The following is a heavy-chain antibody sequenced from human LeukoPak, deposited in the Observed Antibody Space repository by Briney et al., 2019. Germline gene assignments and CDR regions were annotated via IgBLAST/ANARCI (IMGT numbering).Heavy chain of an antibody. D-gene: IGHD6-19*01. CDR3: ATRAGYFDY. J-gene: IGHJ4*02. CDR2: IKHDGSDK. Sequence: GGSLRLSCAASGFTFSSYWMSWVRQAPGKGLGWVAYIKHDGSDKYYVDSVKGRFTISRDNAKKSLYLQMNSLRAEDTAVYYCATRAGYFDYWGQGTLVTVSS. V-gene: IGHV3-7*01. CDR1: GFTFSSYW.